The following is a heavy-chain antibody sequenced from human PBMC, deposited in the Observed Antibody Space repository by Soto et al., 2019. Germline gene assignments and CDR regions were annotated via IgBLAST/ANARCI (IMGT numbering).Heavy chain of an antibody. CDR3: ARGITLPTPLDY. CDR1: GYTLPNYS. Sequence: APVKVSLQGSGYTLPNYSFPLVRQAPGQRLEWMGWINAGNGNTKYSQKFQGRVTITRDTSASTAYMELSSLRSEDTAVYYCARGITLPTPLDYWGQGTLVTVSS. D-gene: IGHD1-20*01. J-gene: IGHJ4*02. V-gene: IGHV1-3*01. CDR2: INAGNGNT.